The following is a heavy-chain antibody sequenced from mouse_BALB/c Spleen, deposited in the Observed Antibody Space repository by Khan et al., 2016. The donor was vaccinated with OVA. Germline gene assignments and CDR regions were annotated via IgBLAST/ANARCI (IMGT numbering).Heavy chain of an antibody. Sequence: EVELVESGPGLVKPSQSLSLTCTVTGYSITSEYTWNWIRQFPGNKLEWMGFISYSGNTRYNPSLKSRISITRDTSNNQFFLQLNSVTSEDTATYYCARKDYYDYDPFPYWGQGTLVTVSA. V-gene: IGHV3-2*02. J-gene: IGHJ3*01. D-gene: IGHD2-4*01. CDR3: ARKDYYDYDPFPY. CDR1: GYSITSEYT. CDR2: ISYSGNT.